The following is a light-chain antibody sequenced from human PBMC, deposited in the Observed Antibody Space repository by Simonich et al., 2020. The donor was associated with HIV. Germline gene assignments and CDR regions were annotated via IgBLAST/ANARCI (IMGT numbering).Light chain of an antibody. J-gene: IGKJ1*01. V-gene: IGKV4-1*01. CDR2: WAS. CDR1: RSVLYSSNNKNY. CDR3: QQYYSTPPT. Sequence: DIVMTQSPDSLAVSLGERATINYKSSRSVLYSSNNKNYLAWYQQKPGQPPNLLIYWASTRESGVPDRFSASGSGTDFTLTISSLQAEDVAVYYCQQYYSTPPTFGQGTKVEIK.